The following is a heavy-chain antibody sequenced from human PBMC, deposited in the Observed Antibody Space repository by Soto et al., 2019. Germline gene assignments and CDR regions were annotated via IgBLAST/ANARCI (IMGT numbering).Heavy chain of an antibody. CDR1: GFTSYDYA. V-gene: IGHV3-30-3*01. Sequence: PGGSLRLSCAASGFTSYDYAMHWVRQAPGKGLEWVALISYDGVKKYYADSVKGRFTISRDNSKITLYLQMNSLRGEDTAMYYCARAPDYFNTLEVWGQGTTVTVPS. CDR2: ISYDGVKK. D-gene: IGHD4-17*01. CDR3: ARAPDYFNTLEV. J-gene: IGHJ6*02.